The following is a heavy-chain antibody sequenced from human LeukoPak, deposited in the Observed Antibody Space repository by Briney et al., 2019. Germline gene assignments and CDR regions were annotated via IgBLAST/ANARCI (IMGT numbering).Heavy chain of an antibody. D-gene: IGHD2/OR15-2a*01. CDR2: IYSGGST. Sequence: GGSLRLSCAASGFTVSSNYMSWVRQAPGKGLEWVSAIYSGGSTYYADSVKGRFTISRDNSKNTLYLQMNSLRAEDTAVYYCARVIVKYYFDYWGQGTLVTVSS. CDR3: ARVIVKYYFDY. CDR1: GFTVSSNY. V-gene: IGHV3-53*01. J-gene: IGHJ4*02.